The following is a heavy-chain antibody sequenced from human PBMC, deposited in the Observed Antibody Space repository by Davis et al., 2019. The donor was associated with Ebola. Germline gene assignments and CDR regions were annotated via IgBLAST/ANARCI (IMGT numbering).Heavy chain of an antibody. J-gene: IGHJ4*02. CDR1: GFTVSSNY. Sequence: GESLKISCAASGFTVSSNYMSWVRQAPGKGLEYVSAISSNGGSTYYANSVKGRFTISRDNSKNTLYLQMNSLRAEDTAMYYCAKSEVFLVRGSALFDYWGQGTLVTVSS. CDR2: ISSNGGST. D-gene: IGHD6-6*01. CDR3: AKSEVFLVRGSALFDY. V-gene: IGHV3-64*01.